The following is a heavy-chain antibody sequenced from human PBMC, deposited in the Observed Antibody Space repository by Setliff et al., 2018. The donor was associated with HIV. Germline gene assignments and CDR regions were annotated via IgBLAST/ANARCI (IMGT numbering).Heavy chain of an antibody. D-gene: IGHD6-19*01. Sequence: SETLSLTCTVSGGSISSSSYYWSWIRQPPGEGLEWIGSIYYSGSTYYNPSLKSRVTISVDTSKNQFSLKLSSVTAADTAVYYCAKTYSSGWCPPCYYYYYGMDVWGQGTTVTVSS. CDR2: IYYSGST. CDR3: AKTYSSGWCPPCYYYYYGMDV. J-gene: IGHJ6*02. CDR1: GGSISSSSYY. V-gene: IGHV4-39*01.